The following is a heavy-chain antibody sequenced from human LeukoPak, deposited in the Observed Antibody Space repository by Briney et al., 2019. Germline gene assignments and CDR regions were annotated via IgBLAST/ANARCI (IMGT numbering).Heavy chain of an antibody. CDR3: VKDIRNNWNYESAFDI. Sequence: GGSLRLSCAASGFTFSSYSMNWVRRAPGKGLEWVSYISSSSSSNIYISSSSSTIYYADSVKGRFTISRDNAKNSLYLQMNSLRPEDMALYYCVKDIRNNWNYESAFDIWGQGTMVTVSS. J-gene: IGHJ3*02. CDR2: ISSSSSSNIYISSSSSTI. D-gene: IGHD1-7*01. CDR1: GFTFSSYS. V-gene: IGHV3-48*04.